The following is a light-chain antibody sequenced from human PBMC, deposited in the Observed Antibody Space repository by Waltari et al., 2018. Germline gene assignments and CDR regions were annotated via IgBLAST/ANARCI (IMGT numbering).Light chain of an antibody. J-gene: IGLJ1*01. V-gene: IGLV2-14*03. CDR1: SHDIGRYPH. CDR3: ASYTITNTLV. CDR2: DVS. Sequence: QSAPTQPASVSGSPGPSITISCAGSSHDIGRYPHLSWYQQHPGKVPRVIIFDVSDRPSGVSSRFSAYKSGNTAFLTISGLQAEDEADYYCASYTITNTLVFGTGTKVTVL.